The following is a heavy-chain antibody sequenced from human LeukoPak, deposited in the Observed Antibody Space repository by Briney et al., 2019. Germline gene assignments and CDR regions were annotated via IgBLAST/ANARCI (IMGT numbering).Heavy chain of an antibody. J-gene: IGHJ4*02. Sequence: GASVKVSCKASGYTFTSYGISWVRQAPGQGLEWMGWISAYNGNTNYAQKLQGRVTMTTDTSTSTAYMELRSLRSDDTAVYYCARLFYDSSGYPVADYWGQGTLVTVSS. D-gene: IGHD3-22*01. CDR3: ARLFYDSSGYPVADY. CDR2: ISAYNGNT. CDR1: GYTFTSYG. V-gene: IGHV1-18*01.